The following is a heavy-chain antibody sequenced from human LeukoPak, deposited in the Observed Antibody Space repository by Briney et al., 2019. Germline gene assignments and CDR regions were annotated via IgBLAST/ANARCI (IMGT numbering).Heavy chain of an antibody. D-gene: IGHD3-9*01. Sequence: GGSLRLSCAASGFTFSSYGMHWVRQAPGKGLEWVAFIRYDGSNKYYADSVKGRFTISRDNSKNTLYLQMNSLRAEDTAVYYCANAVLRYFDWLPTFDYWGQGTLVTVSS. CDR1: GFTFSSYG. J-gene: IGHJ4*02. CDR2: IRYDGSNK. CDR3: ANAVLRYFDWLPTFDY. V-gene: IGHV3-30*02.